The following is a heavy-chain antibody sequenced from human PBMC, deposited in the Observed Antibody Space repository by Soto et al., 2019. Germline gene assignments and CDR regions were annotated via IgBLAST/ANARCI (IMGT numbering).Heavy chain of an antibody. CDR2: ISYDGTNK. CDR3: ARDSYGLDY. CDR1: GLSISAYA. D-gene: IGHD3-16*01. J-gene: IGHJ4*02. V-gene: IGHV3-30-3*01. Sequence: QVYLVESGGGVVQPGRSLRLSCAASGLSISAYARHWVRQAPGKGLEGVAVISYDGTNKHYGDSVKGRFTISRDNSKNTLYLEMNSPRAEDTAVYYCARDSYGLDYWGQGTLVTVSS.